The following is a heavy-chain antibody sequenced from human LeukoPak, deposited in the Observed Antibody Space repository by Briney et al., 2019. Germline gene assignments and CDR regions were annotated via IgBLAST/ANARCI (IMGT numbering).Heavy chain of an antibody. J-gene: IGHJ5*02. CDR2: FDPEDGET. V-gene: IGHV1-24*01. Sequence: ASVKVSCKVSGYTLTELSMHWVRQAPGKGLEWMGGFDPEDGETIYAQKFQGRVTMTEDTSTDTAYMELSSLRSEDTAVYYCATDPWFSPRWGFDPWGQGTLVTVSS. D-gene: IGHD3-9*01. CDR3: ATDPWFSPRWGFDP. CDR1: GYTLTELS.